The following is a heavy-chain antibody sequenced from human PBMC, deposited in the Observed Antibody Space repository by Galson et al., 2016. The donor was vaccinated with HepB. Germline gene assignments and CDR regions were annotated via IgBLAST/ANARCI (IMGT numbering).Heavy chain of an antibody. Sequence: PALVKPTQTLTLTCSFSGVSLSTSGVGVGWIRQPPGKALEWLAFIYWDDDKRYSPSLKSRLTITKDTSKNQVVLTMTNMDPVDTATYYCALRRSRVDTSGGFGFWGQGTMVTVSS. D-gene: IGHD5-18*01. V-gene: IGHV2-5*02. CDR3: ALRRSRVDTSGGFGF. J-gene: IGHJ3*01. CDR2: IYWDDDK. CDR1: GVSLSTSGVG.